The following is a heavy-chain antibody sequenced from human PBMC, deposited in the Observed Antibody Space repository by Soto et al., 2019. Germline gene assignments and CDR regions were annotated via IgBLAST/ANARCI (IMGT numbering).Heavy chain of an antibody. J-gene: IGHJ6*02. CDR3: ARDELVRYYYYAMDV. V-gene: IGHV1-3*01. CDR2: INAGNGNT. Sequence: QVLLVQSGAEVKKPGASVKVSCKASGYTFANYAMHWVRQAPGQRLEWMGWINAGNGNTKYSQKFQGRVTITRDTSATTAYLELTSLRSEDTAVYYCARDELVRYYYYAMDVWGQGTTVTVSS. D-gene: IGHD3-10*01. CDR1: GYTFANYA.